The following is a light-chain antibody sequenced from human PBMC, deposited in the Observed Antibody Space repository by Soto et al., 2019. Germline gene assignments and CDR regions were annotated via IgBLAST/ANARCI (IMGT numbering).Light chain of an antibody. CDR1: SSNIGSNY. J-gene: IGLJ2*01. CDR3: AGWDDSLYVV. CDR2: RNN. Sequence: QSVLTQPPSASGTPGQRVTISCSGSSSNIGSNYVYWYQQLPGTAPKLLIYRNNQRPSGVPDRFSGSKSGTSASLAISGLRSEEEDDYYCAGWDDSLYVVFGGGTKLTVL. V-gene: IGLV1-47*01.